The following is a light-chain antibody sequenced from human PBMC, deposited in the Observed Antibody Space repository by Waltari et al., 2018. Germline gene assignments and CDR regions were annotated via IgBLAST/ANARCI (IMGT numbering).Light chain of an antibody. V-gene: IGLV2-23*01. CDR2: AAS. CDR3: CYYAGTNTLL. CDR1: GSAVGSYFL. Sequence: QSPLTQPAAVSGSPGQSITISCTGSGSAVGSYFLVSWYQQNPGKAPRLLIYAASRRPSGVSTRFSGSKSGNTASLTISGLQAEDEADYYCCYYAGTNTLLFGGGTKVTVL. J-gene: IGLJ2*01.